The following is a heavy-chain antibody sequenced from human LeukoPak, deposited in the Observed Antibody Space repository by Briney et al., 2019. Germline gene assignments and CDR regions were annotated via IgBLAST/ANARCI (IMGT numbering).Heavy chain of an antibody. D-gene: IGHD2-2*01. J-gene: IGHJ4*02. CDR1: GFTFSSYA. V-gene: IGHV3-23*01. CDR3: AKVGQGVVVVPAAPVSY. Sequence: PGGSLRLSCAASGFTFSSYAMSWVRQAPGKGPEWVSAISGSGGSTYYADSVKGRFTISRDNSKNTLYLQMNSLRAEDTAVYYCAKVGQGVVVVPAAPVSYWGQGTLVTVSS. CDR2: ISGSGGST.